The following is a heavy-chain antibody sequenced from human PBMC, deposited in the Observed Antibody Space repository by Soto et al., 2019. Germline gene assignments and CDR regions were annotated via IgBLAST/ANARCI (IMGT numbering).Heavy chain of an antibody. V-gene: IGHV4-59*08. CDR1: GASLSSYY. CDR2: IYYSGST. CDR3: ASLWGWSVDY. J-gene: IGHJ4*02. D-gene: IGHD3-16*01. Sequence: QVQLQESGPGLVKPSETLSLTCTVSGASLSSYYWSWIRQPPGKGLEWIGYIYYSGSTNYNPSLXSXVXIXXDTSKHQFSLSLSSVTAADTAVYYCASLWGWSVDYWGQGTLVTVSS.